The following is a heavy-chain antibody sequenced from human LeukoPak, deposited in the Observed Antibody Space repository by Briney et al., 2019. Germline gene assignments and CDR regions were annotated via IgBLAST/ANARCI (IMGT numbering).Heavy chain of an antibody. CDR2: INPSGGST. Sequence: ASVKVSCKASGYTFTSYHMHWVRQAPGQGLEWMGIINPSGGSTSYAQKFQGRVTMTRDTSTSTVYMELSSLRSEDTAVYYCARDRGGSGWSRGGSAGYYFDYWGQGTLVTVSS. CDR1: GYTFTSYH. D-gene: IGHD6-19*01. CDR3: ARDRGGSGWSRGGSAGYYFDY. J-gene: IGHJ4*02. V-gene: IGHV1-46*01.